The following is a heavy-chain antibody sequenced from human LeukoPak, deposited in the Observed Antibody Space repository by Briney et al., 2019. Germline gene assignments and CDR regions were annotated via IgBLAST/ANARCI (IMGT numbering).Heavy chain of an antibody. CDR3: ARVGFTYSSSWSQRFDP. D-gene: IGHD6-13*01. CDR1: GGSISSYY. V-gene: IGHV4-59*01. Sequence: SETLSLTCTVSGGSISSYYWSWIRQPPGKGLEWIGYIYYSGSTNYNPSLKGRVTISVDTSKNQFSLKLSSVTAADTAVYYCARVGFTYSSSWSQRFDPWGQGTLVTVSS. J-gene: IGHJ5*02. CDR2: IYYSGST.